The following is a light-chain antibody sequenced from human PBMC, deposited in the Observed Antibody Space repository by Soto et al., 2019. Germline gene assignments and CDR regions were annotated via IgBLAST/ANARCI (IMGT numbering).Light chain of an antibody. CDR2: GAS. J-gene: IGKJ2*01. Sequence: EIVLTQSPGTLSLSRGERATLSCRASQSVSSSYLAWYRQKPGQAPRLLIYGASSRATGIPDRFSGGGSGTDFTLTISRLEPEDFAVYYCQQYGSSPYTFGQGTKLEIK. CDR3: QQYGSSPYT. V-gene: IGKV3-20*01. CDR1: QSVSSSY.